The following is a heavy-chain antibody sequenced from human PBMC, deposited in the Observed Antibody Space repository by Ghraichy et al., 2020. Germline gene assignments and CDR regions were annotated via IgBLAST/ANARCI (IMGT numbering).Heavy chain of an antibody. CDR3: ARDFHNWFDP. Sequence: SETLSLTCAVYGGSFSGYYWSWIRQPPGKGLEWIGEINHSGSTNYNPSLKSRVTITVDTSKNQFSLKLSSVTAADTAVYYCARDFHNWFDPWGQGTLVTVSS. J-gene: IGHJ5*02. CDR2: INHSGST. V-gene: IGHV4-34*01. CDR1: GGSFSGYY. D-gene: IGHD2/OR15-2a*01.